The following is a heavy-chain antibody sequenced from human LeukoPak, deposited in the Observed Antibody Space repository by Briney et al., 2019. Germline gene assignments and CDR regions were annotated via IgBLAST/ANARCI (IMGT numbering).Heavy chain of an antibody. D-gene: IGHD3/OR15-3a*01. Sequence: SETLSLTCTVSGGSISSSYWSWIRQPPGKGLEWIGYIYYSGSTNYNPSLKSRVTISVDTSKNQFSLKVSSVTAADTAVYYCARRTGYYDGFDYWGQGTLVTVSS. CDR3: ARRTGYYDGFDY. CDR1: GGSISSSY. V-gene: IGHV4-59*01. J-gene: IGHJ4*02. CDR2: IYYSGST.